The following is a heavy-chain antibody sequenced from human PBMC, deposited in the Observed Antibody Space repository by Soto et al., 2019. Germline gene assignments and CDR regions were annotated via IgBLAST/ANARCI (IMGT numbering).Heavy chain of an antibody. CDR3: ARDLGTGLELRAAKQNWFDP. D-gene: IGHD1-7*01. CDR2: ISAYNGNT. Sequence: ASVKLSCKASVYTFTSYGISWVRHAPRQGLEWMGWISAYNGNTNYSQKLQGRVTMTTDTSTSTAYMELRRLRSDDTAVYYCARDLGTGLELRAAKQNWFDPWGQGTLVTVSS. V-gene: IGHV1-18*04. CDR1: VYTFTSYG. J-gene: IGHJ5*02.